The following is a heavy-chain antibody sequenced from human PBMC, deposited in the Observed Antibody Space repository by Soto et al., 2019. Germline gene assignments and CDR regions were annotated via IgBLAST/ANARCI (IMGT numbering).Heavy chain of an antibody. CDR2: INPLGGST. Sequence: QVELVQSGAEVKKPGASVKISCKATGYTFTSNYIHWVRQAPGQGLEWMGVINPLGGSTSYAQSCQTRVTMTRDTSTSTVYMELSSLKSDDTAIYFCARDLIAESIQESGLSDWFDPWGQGTPVTVSS. J-gene: IGHJ5*02. D-gene: IGHD2-21*01. CDR1: GYTFTSNY. V-gene: IGHV1-46*01. CDR3: ARDLIAESIQESGLSDWFDP.